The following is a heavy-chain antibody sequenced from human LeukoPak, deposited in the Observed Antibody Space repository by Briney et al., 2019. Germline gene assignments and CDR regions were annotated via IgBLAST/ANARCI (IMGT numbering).Heavy chain of an antibody. CDR3: ARSSNYVWGSYRPIDD. Sequence: ASVTVSCQASGYTFTGYYMHRVGQAPGQGGEGMGWINPNSGGTNYAQKLQGRVTTTRDTSISTAYMELSRLRSDDTAVYYCARSSNYVWGSYRPIDDWGQRTLVTVSS. CDR1: GYTFTGYY. V-gene: IGHV1-2*02. D-gene: IGHD3-16*02. J-gene: IGHJ4*02. CDR2: INPNSGGT.